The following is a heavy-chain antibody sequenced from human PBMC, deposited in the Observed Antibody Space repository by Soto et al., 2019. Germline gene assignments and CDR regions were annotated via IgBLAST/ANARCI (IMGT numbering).Heavy chain of an antibody. V-gene: IGHV3-48*01. CDR2: ISSSSSTI. D-gene: IGHD3-3*01. CDR3: ARDAGRDFWSGYYTDYYYYMDV. J-gene: IGHJ6*03. Sequence: GGSLRLSCAASGFTFSSYSMNWVRQAPGKGLEWVSYISSSSSTIYYAGAVKGRFTISRDNAKNSLYLQMNSLRAEDTAVYYCARDAGRDFWSGYYTDYYYYMDVWGKGTTVTVSS. CDR1: GFTFSSYS.